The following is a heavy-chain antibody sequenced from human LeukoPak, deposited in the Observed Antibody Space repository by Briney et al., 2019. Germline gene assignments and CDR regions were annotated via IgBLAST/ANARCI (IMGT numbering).Heavy chain of an antibody. D-gene: IGHD3-3*01. CDR1: GFTFSSYW. V-gene: IGHV3-74*01. J-gene: IGHJ4*02. CDR3: ARDVGFWSGYYLPDY. CDR2: INSDGSST. Sequence: GGSLRLSCAASGFTFSSYWMHWVRQAPGKGLVWVSRINSDGSSTSYADSVKGRFTISRDNAKNTLYLQMNSLRAEDTAVYYCARDVGFWSGYYLPDYWGQGTLVTVSS.